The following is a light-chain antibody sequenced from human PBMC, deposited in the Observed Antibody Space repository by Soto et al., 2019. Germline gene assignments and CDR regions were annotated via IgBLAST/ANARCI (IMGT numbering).Light chain of an antibody. CDR2: LNSDGSH. Sequence: QPVLTQSPSASASLGASVKLTCTLSSGHSSYDSAWHQQQPEQGPRYLMKLNSDGSHSKGDGIPDRFSGSSSGAERYLTISSLQSEDEADYYCQTWGTGIQVFGTGTKLTVL. CDR3: QTWGTGIQV. CDR1: SGHSSYD. J-gene: IGLJ1*01. V-gene: IGLV4-69*01.